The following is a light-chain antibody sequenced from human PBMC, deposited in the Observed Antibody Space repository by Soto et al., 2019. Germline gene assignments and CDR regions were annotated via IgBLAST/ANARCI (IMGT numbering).Light chain of an antibody. CDR3: QQSLTMPIT. J-gene: IGKJ5*01. CDR2: AAF. V-gene: IGKV1-39*01. Sequence: DRHMTQSPSSLSASVGDRVTITCRASQSISGSLNWYQQKPGKAPKLLIYAAFSLQSGVPSRFSGSGSRTEFTLTIADLQPDDFGTYYCQQSLTMPITFGHGTRLEIK. CDR1: QSISGS.